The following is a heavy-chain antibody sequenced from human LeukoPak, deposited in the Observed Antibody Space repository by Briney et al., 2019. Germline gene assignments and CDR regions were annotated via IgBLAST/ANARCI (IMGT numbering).Heavy chain of an antibody. V-gene: IGHV4-59*01. CDR2: TYYSGST. D-gene: IGHD1-26*01. J-gene: IGHJ4*02. Sequence: PSETLSLTCTVSGGSISNYKWGWIRQPPGKGLEWIAYTYYSGSTYYNPSLKSRVTLSIDTSKNQFSLKLSSVTAADTAVYYCARTYSWSLDYWGQGTLVTVSS. CDR1: GGSISNYK. CDR3: ARTYSWSLDY.